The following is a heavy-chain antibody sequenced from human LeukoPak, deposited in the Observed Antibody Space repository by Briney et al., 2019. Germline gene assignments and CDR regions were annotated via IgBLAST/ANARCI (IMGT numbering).Heavy chain of an antibody. Sequence: ASVKVSCKASGYTFTSYDINWVRQATGQGLEWMGWMNPNSGNTGYAQKFQGRVTMTRNTSISTAYMELSSLRSEDTAAYYCARRGRIAAAGRVNWFDPWGQGTLVTVSS. J-gene: IGHJ5*02. CDR3: ARRGRIAAAGRVNWFDP. CDR2: MNPNSGNT. D-gene: IGHD6-13*01. CDR1: GYTFTSYD. V-gene: IGHV1-8*01.